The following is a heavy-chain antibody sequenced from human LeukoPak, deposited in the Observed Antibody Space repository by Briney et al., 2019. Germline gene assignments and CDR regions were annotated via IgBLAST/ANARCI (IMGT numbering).Heavy chain of an antibody. CDR3: AGSRRDCTNGVCYTVLLTFDP. D-gene: IGHD2-8*01. CDR2: INPNSGGT. V-gene: IGHV1-2*02. CDR1: GYTFTGYY. Sequence: GASVKVSCKASGYTFTGYYMHWVRQAPGQGLEWMGWINPNSGGTNYAQKFQGRVTMTRDTSISTAYMELSRLRSDDTAVYYCAGSRRDCTNGVCYTVLLTFDPWGQGTLVTVSS. J-gene: IGHJ5*02.